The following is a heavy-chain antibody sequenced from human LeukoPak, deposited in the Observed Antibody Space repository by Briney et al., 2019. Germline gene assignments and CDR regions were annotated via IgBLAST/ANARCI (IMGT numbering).Heavy chain of an antibody. CDR3: ARGPFYDFWSGYYMRENWFDP. Sequence: GASVKVSCKASGYTFTSYDINWVRQATGQGLEWMGWMNPNSGNTGYAQKFQGRVTMTRNTPISTAYMELSSLRSEDTAVYYCARGPFYDFWSGYYMRENWFDPWGQGTLVTVSS. V-gene: IGHV1-8*01. CDR2: MNPNSGNT. CDR1: GYTFTSYD. J-gene: IGHJ5*02. D-gene: IGHD3-3*01.